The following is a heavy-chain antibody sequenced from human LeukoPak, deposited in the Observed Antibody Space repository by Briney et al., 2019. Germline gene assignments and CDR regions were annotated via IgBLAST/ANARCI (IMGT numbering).Heavy chain of an antibody. CDR3: ARGRYVTTRGGAAAGFLDY. J-gene: IGHJ4*02. CDR2: INHGGGT. CDR1: GGSFSGHY. D-gene: IGHD6-13*01. Sequence: SETLSLTCAVSGGSFSGHYWNWIRQPPGKGLEWIGEINHGGGTNYNPSLKSRVTISVDTSQNQFSLRLSSVTAADTAVYYCARGRYVTTRGGAAAGFLDYWGQGTLVTVST. V-gene: IGHV4-34*01.